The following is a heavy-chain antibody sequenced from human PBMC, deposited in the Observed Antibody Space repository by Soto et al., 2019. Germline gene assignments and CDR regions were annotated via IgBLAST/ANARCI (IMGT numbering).Heavy chain of an antibody. V-gene: IGHV3-53*01. J-gene: IGHJ6*02. D-gene: IGHD2-2*01. Sequence: PGGSLRLSCAASGFTVSSNYMSWVRQAPGKGLEWVSVIYSGGSTYYADSVKGRFTISRDNSKNTLYLQMNSLRAEDTAVYYCARSVVPAVDDYYYGMDVWGQGTTVTVSS. CDR1: GFTVSSNY. CDR3: ARSVVPAVDDYYYGMDV. CDR2: IYSGGST.